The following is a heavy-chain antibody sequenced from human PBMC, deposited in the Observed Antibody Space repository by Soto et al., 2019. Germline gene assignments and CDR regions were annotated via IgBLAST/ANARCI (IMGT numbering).Heavy chain of an antibody. J-gene: IGHJ5*01. D-gene: IGHD2-8*01. CDR3: AIHCAHGVCYFVDT. V-gene: IGHV4-39*01. CDR2: LFYSGNT. Sequence: QLQLQESGPGLVKPSETLSLTCSVSGGFIGSSSDYWGWIRQPPGKGLEGIGSLFYSGNTYYNQSLKSRVNTPGDTPKGPFSLPLSSVIAADTAVYYCAIHCAHGVCYFVDTWGHGTLVTVSS. CDR1: GGFIGSSSDY.